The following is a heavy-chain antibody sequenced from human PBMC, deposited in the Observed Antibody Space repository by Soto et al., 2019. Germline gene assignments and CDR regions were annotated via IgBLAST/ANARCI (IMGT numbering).Heavy chain of an antibody. J-gene: IGHJ6*02. D-gene: IGHD3-3*01. CDR3: ARDPGITIFGVVIILESHGMDV. Sequence: PGGSLRLSCAASGFTFSSYAMHWVRQAPGKGLEWVAVISYDGSNKYYADSVKGRFTISRDNSKNTLYLQMNSLRAEDTAVYYCARDPGITIFGVVIILESHGMDVWGQGTTVTVSS. V-gene: IGHV3-30-3*01. CDR1: GFTFSSYA. CDR2: ISYDGSNK.